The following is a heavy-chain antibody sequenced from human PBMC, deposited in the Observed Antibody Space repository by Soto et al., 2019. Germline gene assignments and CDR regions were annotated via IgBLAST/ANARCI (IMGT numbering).Heavy chain of an antibody. CDR2: IYSGGST. V-gene: IGHV3-53*04. CDR1: GFTVSSNY. CDR3: ARSAPPGAGAETAHFDY. J-gene: IGHJ4*02. Sequence: GGSPRLSCAASGFTVSSNYMSWVRQAPGKGLEWVSVIYSGGSTYYADSVKGRFTISRHNSKNTLYLQMNSLRAEDTAVYYCARSAPPGAGAETAHFDYWGQGTLVTVSS. D-gene: IGHD6-19*01.